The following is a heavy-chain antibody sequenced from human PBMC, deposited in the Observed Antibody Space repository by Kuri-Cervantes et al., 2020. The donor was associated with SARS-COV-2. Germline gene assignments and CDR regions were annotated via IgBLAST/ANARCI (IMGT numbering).Heavy chain of an antibody. J-gene: IGHJ4*02. CDR3: ATIYSGSYYY. D-gene: IGHD1-26*01. Sequence: SETLSLTYAVSGYSISSGYYWGWIRQPPGKGLEWIGSIYHSGSTYYNPSLKSRVTISVDTSKNQFSLKLSSVTAADTAVYYCATIYSGSYYYWGQGTLVTVSS. CDR1: GYSISSGYY. V-gene: IGHV4-38-2*01. CDR2: IYHSGST.